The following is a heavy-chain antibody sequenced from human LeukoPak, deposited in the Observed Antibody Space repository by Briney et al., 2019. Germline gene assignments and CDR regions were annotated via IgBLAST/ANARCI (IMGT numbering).Heavy chain of an antibody. CDR3: AREVAYCGGDCPTDAFDI. D-gene: IGHD2-21*02. CDR1: GFTFSSYS. J-gene: IGHJ3*02. CDR2: ISSSSSYI. V-gene: IGHV3-21*01. Sequence: GGPLRLSCAASGFTFSSYSMNWVRQAPGKGLEWVSSISSSSSYIYYADSVKGRFTISRDNAKNSLYLQMNSLRAEDTAVYYCAREVAYCGGDCPTDAFDIWGQGTMVTVSS.